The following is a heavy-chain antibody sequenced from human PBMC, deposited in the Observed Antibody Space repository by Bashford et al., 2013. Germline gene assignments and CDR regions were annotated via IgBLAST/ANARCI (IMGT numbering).Heavy chain of an antibody. CDR2: LGPGGDT. Sequence: GSLRLSCAASGFTFTRFAMTWVRQAPGKGLEWVSTLGPGGDTHYADSVKGRFTISRDNSKNTLYLQMNSLRAEDTAVYYCARDPVSSIRGYEGYVFDYWGQGTLVTVSS. V-gene: IGHV3-23*01. D-gene: IGHD5-12*01. CDR3: ARDPVSSIRGYEGYVFDY. J-gene: IGHJ4*02. CDR1: GFTFTRFA.